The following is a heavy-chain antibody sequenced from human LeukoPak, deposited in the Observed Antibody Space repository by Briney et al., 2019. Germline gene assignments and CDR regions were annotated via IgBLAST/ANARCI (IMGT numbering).Heavy chain of an antibody. CDR1: GFTFSSYA. CDR3: AKDHRRSYYYGSGSLDY. D-gene: IGHD3-10*01. J-gene: IGHJ4*02. V-gene: IGHV3-30*04. Sequence: GGSLRLSCAASGFTFSSYAMHWVRQAPGKGLEWVAVISYDGSNKYYADSVKGRFTISRDNSENTLYLQMNSLRTEDTAVYYCAKDHRRSYYYGSGSLDYWGQGTLVTVSS. CDR2: ISYDGSNK.